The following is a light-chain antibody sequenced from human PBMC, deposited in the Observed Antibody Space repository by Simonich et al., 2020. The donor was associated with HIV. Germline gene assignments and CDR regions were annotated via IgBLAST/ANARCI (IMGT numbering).Light chain of an antibody. CDR1: QSLLHTDGRTY. Sequence: DIVMTQTPLSLSVTPGQPASISCKSSQSLLHTDGRTYLYWYRQKPWQYPQLLIYLGSNRASGVPDRFSGSGSCTDFTLKISRVEAEDVGVYYCMQTLQTPFTFGPGTKVDIK. CDR2: LGS. J-gene: IGKJ3*01. CDR3: MQTLQTPFT. V-gene: IGKV2-28*01.